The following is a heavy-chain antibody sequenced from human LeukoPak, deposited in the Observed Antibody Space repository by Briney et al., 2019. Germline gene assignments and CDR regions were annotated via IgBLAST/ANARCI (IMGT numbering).Heavy chain of an antibody. J-gene: IGHJ4*02. CDR2: INAGNGNT. CDR3: ARDPVEWELLLDC. D-gene: IGHD1-26*01. CDR1: GYTFTTYA. Sequence: ASVKVSCKASGYTFTTYAMHWVRQAPGQRLEWMGWINAGNGNTKYSQKFQARVTITRDTSASTACMELSSLRSEDTAVYYCARDPVEWELLLDCWGQGTLVTVSS. V-gene: IGHV1-3*01.